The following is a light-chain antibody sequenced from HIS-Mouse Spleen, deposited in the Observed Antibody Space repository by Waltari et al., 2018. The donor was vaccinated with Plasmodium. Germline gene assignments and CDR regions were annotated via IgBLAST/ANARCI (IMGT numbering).Light chain of an antibody. CDR3: QQYNSYSGT. V-gene: IGKV1-5*03. J-gene: IGKJ4*01. CDR1: QSISSW. CDR2: KAS. Sequence: DIQMTQSPSTLSASVGYRVTITCRASQSISSWLAWYQQKPGKAPKLLIYKASSLESGVPSRFSGSGSGTEFTLTISSLQPDDFATYYCQQYNSYSGTFGGGTKVEIK.